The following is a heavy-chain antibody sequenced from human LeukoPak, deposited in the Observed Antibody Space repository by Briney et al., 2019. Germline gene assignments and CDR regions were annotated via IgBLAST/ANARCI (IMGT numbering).Heavy chain of an antibody. CDR3: ARGVSWLDP. V-gene: IGHV4-61*02. CDR2: IYTSGST. D-gene: IGHD2-8*01. Sequence: SQTLSLTCTVSGGSTRSGSYFWTWIRQPAGKGLEWVGRIYTSGSTNYNPSLKSRVTMSIDTSKNQLSLKLSSVTAADSAVYYCARGVSWLDPWGQGTLVTVSS. CDR1: GGSTRSGSYF. J-gene: IGHJ5*02.